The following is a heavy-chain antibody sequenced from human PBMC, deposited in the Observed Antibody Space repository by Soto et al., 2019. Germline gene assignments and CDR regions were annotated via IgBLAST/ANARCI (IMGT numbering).Heavy chain of an antibody. V-gene: IGHV4-59*08. CDR2: IYYSGST. D-gene: IGHD3-22*01. Sequence: SETLSLTCTVSGGSISSYYWSWIRQSPGKGLEWVGYIYYSGSTNYNPSLMSRVTISVDTSKSQFFLKLSSVTAADTALYYCASYSSGRFDYWGQGTLVTVSS. J-gene: IGHJ4*02. CDR1: GGSISSYY. CDR3: ASYSSGRFDY.